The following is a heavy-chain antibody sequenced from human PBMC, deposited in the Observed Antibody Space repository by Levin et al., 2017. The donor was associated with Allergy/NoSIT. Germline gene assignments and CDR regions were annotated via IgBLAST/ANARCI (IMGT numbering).Heavy chain of an antibody. CDR1: GFTFDDYA. CDR2: ISWNSGSI. CDR3: AKDIARGYYYMDV. D-gene: IGHD3-10*01. J-gene: IGHJ6*03. Sequence: LSLTCAASGFTFDDYAMHWVRQAPGKGLEWVAGISWNSGSIGYADSVKGRFTISRDNAKNSLYLQMNSLRAEDTALYYCAKDIARGYYYMDVWGKGTTVTVSS. V-gene: IGHV3-9*01.